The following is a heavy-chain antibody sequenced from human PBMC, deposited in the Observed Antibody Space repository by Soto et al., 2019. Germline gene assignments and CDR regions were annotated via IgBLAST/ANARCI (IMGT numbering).Heavy chain of an antibody. CDR1: GLRFRNFA. CDR3: AKDESTGYVELY. V-gene: IGHV3-23*01. J-gene: IGHJ4*02. CDR2: ISGGGDST. Sequence: GSLRLSCTGSGLRFRNFAMNWVRQAPGKGLEWVSTISGGGDSTYYADSVRGRFTVSRDDSKNTLYLQMNSLRAEDTALYYCAKDESTGYVELYWGLGTLVTVSS. D-gene: IGHD3-22*01.